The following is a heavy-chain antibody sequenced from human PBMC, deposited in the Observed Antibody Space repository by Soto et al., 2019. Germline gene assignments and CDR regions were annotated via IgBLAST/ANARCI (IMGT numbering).Heavy chain of an antibody. CDR3: ARDLPRAGDYAMGF. J-gene: IGHJ6*02. Sequence: PGGSLRLSCAASGFTFSDYTMNWGRQAPGKGLEWVSLITANGSFIYQAASVKGRFTISRDNAKNSLYLQMNSLRDEDTAVYYCARDLPRAGDYAMGFWGQETRVTVSS. V-gene: IGHV3-21*06. CDR1: GFTFSDYT. CDR2: ITANGSFI.